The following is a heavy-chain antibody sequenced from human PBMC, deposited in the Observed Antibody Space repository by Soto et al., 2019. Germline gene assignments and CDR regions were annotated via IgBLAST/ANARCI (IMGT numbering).Heavy chain of an antibody. CDR2: FSSYNGDA. J-gene: IGHJ4*02. CDR3: AREDNGGLDY. D-gene: IGHD2-8*01. Sequence: QVQLVQSGVEVKKPGASVKVSCKASGYTFSNYGISWVRQAPGQGLEWMGWFSSYNGDARYAQNLQGRVTMTTDTSTSTAYMELWSLRSDDTAVYYCAREDNGGLDYWGQGTLVTVSS. V-gene: IGHV1-18*01. CDR1: GYTFSNYG.